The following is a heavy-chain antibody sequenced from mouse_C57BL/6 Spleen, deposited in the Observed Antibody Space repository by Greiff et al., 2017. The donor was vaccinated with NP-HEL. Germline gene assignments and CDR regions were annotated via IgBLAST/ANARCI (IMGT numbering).Heavy chain of an antibody. CDR2: IRSKSNNYAT. CDR1: GFSFNTYA. D-gene: IGHD1-1*01. Sequence: EVQLVESGGGLVQPKGSLKLSCAASGFSFNTYAMNWVRQAPGKGLEWVARIRSKSNNYATYYADSVKDRFTISRDDSESMLYLQMNNVKTEDTAMYYCGASGGSSYFAYWGQGTLVTVSA. CDR3: GASGGSSYFAY. J-gene: IGHJ3*01. V-gene: IGHV10-1*01.